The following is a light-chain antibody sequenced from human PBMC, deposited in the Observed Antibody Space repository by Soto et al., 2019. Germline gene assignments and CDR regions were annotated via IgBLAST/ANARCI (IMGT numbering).Light chain of an antibody. CDR3: QQRSIWPLT. V-gene: IGKV3-11*01. CDR1: QSVRSY. CDR2: DAS. Sequence: EIVLTQSPATLSLSPGERATLSCRASQSVRSYLAWYQQKPGQAPRLLIYDASNRATGIPARFSGSRSGKDFTLTISRLEHEDFAVYYCQQRSIWPLTVGGGTKV. J-gene: IGKJ4*01.